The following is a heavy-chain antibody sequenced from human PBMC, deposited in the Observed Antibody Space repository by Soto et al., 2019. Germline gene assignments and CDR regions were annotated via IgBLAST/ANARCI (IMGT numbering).Heavy chain of an antibody. V-gene: IGHV1-69*06. CDR3: AKPSGGGSGYYNPEDYYYGVDV. D-gene: IGHD3-3*01. J-gene: IGHJ6*02. CDR1: GGSFSSYA. Sequence: QVQLVQSGAEVKKPGSSVKVSCKASGGSFSSYAISWVRQAPGQGLEWMGGIIPIFGTANYAQKFQGRVTITADKSTSTAYMELSSLRSEDTAVYYCAKPSGGGSGYYNPEDYYYGVDVWGQGTTVTVSS. CDR2: IIPIFGTA.